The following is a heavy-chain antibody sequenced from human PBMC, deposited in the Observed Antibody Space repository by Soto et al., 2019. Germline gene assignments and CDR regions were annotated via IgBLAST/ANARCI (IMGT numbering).Heavy chain of an antibody. CDR3: AKDQGSSSHPENYYYGMDV. J-gene: IGHJ6*02. Sequence: EVQLLESGGGLVQPGGSLRLSCAASGFTFSSYAMSWVRQAPGKGLEWVSAISGSGGSTYYADSVKGRFTISRDNSKNTLYPQMNSLRAEDTAVYYCAKDQGSSSHPENYYYGMDVWGQGTTVTVSS. D-gene: IGHD6-6*01. CDR2: ISGSGGST. CDR1: GFTFSSYA. V-gene: IGHV3-23*01.